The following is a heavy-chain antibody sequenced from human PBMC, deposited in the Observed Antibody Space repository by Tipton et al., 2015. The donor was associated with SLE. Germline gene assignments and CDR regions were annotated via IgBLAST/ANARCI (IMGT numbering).Heavy chain of an antibody. CDR3: ARAGRDYSKPFDP. Sequence: TLSLTCAVYGGSFSGYYWSWIRQPPGKGLEWIGEIYHSGSTYYNPSLKSRVTISVDTSKNQFSLKLNSVTAADTAVYYCARAGRDYSKPFDPWGQGTLVTVSS. CDR2: IYHSGST. D-gene: IGHD4-11*01. V-gene: IGHV4-34*01. J-gene: IGHJ5*02. CDR1: GGSFSGYY.